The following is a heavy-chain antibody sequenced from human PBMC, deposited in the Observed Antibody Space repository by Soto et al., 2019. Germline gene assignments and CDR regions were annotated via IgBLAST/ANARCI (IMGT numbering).Heavy chain of an antibody. CDR2: IYPGDSDT. V-gene: IGHV5-51*01. CDR3: ARGRDSSGYYFDY. Sequence: GESLKISCKGSGYSFTSYWIGWVRQMPGKGLEWMGIIYPGDSDTRYSPSFQGQVTISADKSISTAYLQWSSLKASETAMYYCARGRDSSGYYFDYWGQGTLVTVSS. D-gene: IGHD3-22*01. J-gene: IGHJ4*02. CDR1: GYSFTSYW.